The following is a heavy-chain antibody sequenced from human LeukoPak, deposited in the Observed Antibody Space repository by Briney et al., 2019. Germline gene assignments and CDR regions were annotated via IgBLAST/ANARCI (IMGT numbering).Heavy chain of an antibody. D-gene: IGHD4-17*01. CDR1: GGSISSSSYY. J-gene: IGHJ4*02. CDR2: IFHSGST. CDR3: ARSRLNYSDNVDY. Sequence: SETLSLTCTVSGGSISSSSYYWGWIRQPPGKGLEWVGTIFHSGSTYYNPSLKSRVTMSVDTSKNQFSLNLSSVTAADTAVYYCARSRLNYSDNVDYWGQGTLATVSS. V-gene: IGHV4-39*07.